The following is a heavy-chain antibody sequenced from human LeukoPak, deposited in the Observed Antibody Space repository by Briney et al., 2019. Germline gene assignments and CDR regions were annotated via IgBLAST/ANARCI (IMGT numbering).Heavy chain of an antibody. CDR2: FDPEDGET. D-gene: IGHD1-26*01. CDR1: DYTLTVLY. Sequence: PSVTVSFTCSDYTLTVLYMHWERHAPGKGLEWMGGFDPEDGETIYAHQFQGRVTMTKETSTDTTYMELRSLSSEDTAVSFFYTGVVGARGFDYWGQGTLVTVSS. V-gene: IGHV1-24*01. CDR3: YTGVVGARGFDY. J-gene: IGHJ4*02.